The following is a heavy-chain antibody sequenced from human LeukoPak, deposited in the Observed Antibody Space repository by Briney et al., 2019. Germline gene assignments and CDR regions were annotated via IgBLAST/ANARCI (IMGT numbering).Heavy chain of an antibody. CDR1: GFTFINYW. J-gene: IGHJ4*02. D-gene: IGHD1-26*01. Sequence: GGSLRLSCAASGFTFINYWMTWVRQAPGEGLEWVANIKQDGSEKYYVDSVEGRFTISRDNAKNSLYLQMNSLRAEGTALYYCARGFSGSYRTPIGYWGQGTLVTVSS. CDR2: IKQDGSEK. CDR3: ARGFSGSYRTPIGY. V-gene: IGHV3-7*01.